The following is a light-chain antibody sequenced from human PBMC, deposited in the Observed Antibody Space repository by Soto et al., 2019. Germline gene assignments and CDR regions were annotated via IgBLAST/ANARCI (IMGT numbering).Light chain of an antibody. J-gene: IGLJ2*01. CDR2: STN. V-gene: IGLV8-61*01. CDR3: VLYMGSGISV. CDR1: SGSASSSHY. Sequence: QTVVTQEPSFSVSPGGTVTLTCGLTSGSASSSHYPTWCRQTPGQAPRTLIYSTNTRSSGVPDRFSGSILGNKAALTITGAQADDESDYYCVLYMGSGISVFGGGTKLTVL.